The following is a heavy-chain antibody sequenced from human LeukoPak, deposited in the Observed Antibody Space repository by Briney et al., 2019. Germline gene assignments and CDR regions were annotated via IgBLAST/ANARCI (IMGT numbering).Heavy chain of an antibody. Sequence: ASVKVSCKASGYTFTSYGISWVGQAPGQGLEWMGWISAYTGTTNYAQKFQGRVTMTTDTSTSTAYMEVRSLTSDDTAVYYCARANSVVATVANYWGQGTLVTVSS. CDR1: GYTFTSYG. V-gene: IGHV1-18*04. CDR3: ARANSVVATVANY. D-gene: IGHD5-12*01. J-gene: IGHJ4*02. CDR2: ISAYTGTT.